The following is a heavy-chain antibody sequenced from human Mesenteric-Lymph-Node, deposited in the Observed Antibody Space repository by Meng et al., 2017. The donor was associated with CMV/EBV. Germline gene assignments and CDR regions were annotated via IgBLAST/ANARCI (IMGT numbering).Heavy chain of an antibody. J-gene: IGHJ4*02. CDR2: ISGSGSSI. CDR3: VRYYYDSSSFYRPFDY. Sequence: GGSLRLSCAASGFTFSDCYMSWIRQAPGKGLEWVSYISGSGSSIYYADSVKGRFTISRDNAKNSLYLQMSSLRAEDTAVYYCVRYYYDSSSFYRPFDYWGQGTLVTVSS. CDR1: GFTFSDCY. D-gene: IGHD3-22*01. V-gene: IGHV3-11*04.